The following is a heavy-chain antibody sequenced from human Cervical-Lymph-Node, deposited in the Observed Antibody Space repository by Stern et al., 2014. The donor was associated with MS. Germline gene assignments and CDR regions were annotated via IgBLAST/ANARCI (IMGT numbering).Heavy chain of an antibody. D-gene: IGHD3-10*01. CDR2: ITPIFDTA. J-gene: IGHJ4*02. V-gene: IGHV1-69*06. CDR1: GGTFTSYV. CDR3: ARLGGPSSY. Sequence: HVQLVQSGAEVKKPGSSVKVSCKASGGTFTSYVISWVRQASGQGLEWMGGITPIFDTANYAQKFQGKVTITADKSTSTAYMELNRLTFEDTAIYYCARLGGPSSYWGQGTLVTVSS.